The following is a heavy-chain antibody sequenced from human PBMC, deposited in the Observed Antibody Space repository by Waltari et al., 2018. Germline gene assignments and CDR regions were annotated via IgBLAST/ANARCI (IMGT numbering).Heavy chain of an antibody. J-gene: IGHJ4*02. CDR2: ISSSSSTI. D-gene: IGHD6-13*01. CDR3: ARGGSSSGGIYYFDY. V-gene: IGHV3-48*01. CDR1: GFTFSSYS. Sequence: EVQLVESGGGLVQPGGSLRLSCAASGFTFSSYSMNWVRQAPGKGLEWVSYISSSSSTIYYADSVKGRFTISRDNAKNSLYLQMNSLIAEDTAVYYGARGGSSSGGIYYFDYWGQGTLVTVSS.